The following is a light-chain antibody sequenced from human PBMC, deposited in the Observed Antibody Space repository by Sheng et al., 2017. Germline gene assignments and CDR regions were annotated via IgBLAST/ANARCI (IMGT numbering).Light chain of an antibody. V-gene: IGKV1-5*03. CDR2: KAS. CDR1: QNVNRW. Sequence: DIQMTQSPSTLPASVGDRVTITCRASQNVNRWLAWYQQKPGKAPRLLIYKASTLESGVPSRFSGSGSGTEFTLTISSLQPDDFAIYYCQQSNSYSRAFGQGTKVEI. CDR3: QQSNSYSRA. J-gene: IGKJ1*01.